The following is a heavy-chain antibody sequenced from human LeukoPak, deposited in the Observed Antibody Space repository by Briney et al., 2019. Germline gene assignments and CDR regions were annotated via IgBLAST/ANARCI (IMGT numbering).Heavy chain of an antibody. CDR1: GYSFTNYW. V-gene: IGHV5-51*01. CDR3: EREDGYERIDY. D-gene: IGHD5-12*01. CDR2: IYPGDSDT. Sequence: GEPLKISCKGSGYSFTNYWIGWVRQKPGKGLEWMGIIYPGDSDTRYSPSFQGQVTISADKSISTAYLQWSSLKASDTAMYYCEREDGYERIDYWGQGTLVTVSS. J-gene: IGHJ4*02.